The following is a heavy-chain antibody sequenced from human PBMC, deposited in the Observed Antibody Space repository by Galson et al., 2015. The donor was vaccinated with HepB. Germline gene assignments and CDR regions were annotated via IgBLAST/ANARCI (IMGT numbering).Heavy chain of an antibody. CDR1: GGTFSSYA. CDR3: ARDMGSSWYFYYYGMDV. V-gene: IGHV1-69*04. J-gene: IGHJ6*02. CDR2: IIPILGIA. Sequence: SVKVSCKASGGTFSSYAISWVRQAPGQGLEWMGRIIPILGIANYAQKFQGRVTITADKSTSTAYMELSSLRSEDTAVYYCARDMGSSWYFYYYGMDVWGQGTTVTVSS. D-gene: IGHD6-13*01.